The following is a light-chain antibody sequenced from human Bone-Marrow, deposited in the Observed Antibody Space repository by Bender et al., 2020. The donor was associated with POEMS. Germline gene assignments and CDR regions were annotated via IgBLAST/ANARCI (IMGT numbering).Light chain of an antibody. CDR1: SSTIGAGYD. CDR2: SNN. Sequence: QSFLTQPPSVSGAPGQRVTISCTGTSSTIGAGYDVHWYQQLPGTAPKLVISSNNQRRSGVPDRFSGSKSGTSASLAISGLQSEDEADYYCAAWDDSLIAVVFGGGTKLTVL. V-gene: IGLV1-50*01. CDR3: AAWDDSLIAVV. J-gene: IGLJ2*01.